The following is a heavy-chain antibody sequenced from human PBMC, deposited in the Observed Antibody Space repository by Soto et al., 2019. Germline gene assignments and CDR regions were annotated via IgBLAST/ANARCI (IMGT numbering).Heavy chain of an antibody. CDR3: ARLYSSVYYLDY. D-gene: IGHD3-22*01. Sequence: PGGSLRLSCAASGFTFSSYSMNWVRQAPGKGLEWVSSISSSSSYIYYADSVKGRFTISRDNAKNSLYLQMNSLRAEDTAVYYCARLYSSVYYLDYWGQGILVTVSS. J-gene: IGHJ4*02. CDR2: ISSSSSYI. V-gene: IGHV3-21*01. CDR1: GFTFSSYS.